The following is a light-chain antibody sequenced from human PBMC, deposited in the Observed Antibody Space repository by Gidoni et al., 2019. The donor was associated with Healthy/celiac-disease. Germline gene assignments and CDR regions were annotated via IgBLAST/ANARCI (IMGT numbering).Light chain of an antibody. Sequence: DIVMTQSPDSLAVSLGERATINCKSSQSVLYSSNNKNYLAWYQQKPGQPSKLLIYWASTRESGVPDRFIGSGSGTDFTLTISSLQAEDVAVYYCQQYYSTPLTFGGXTKVEIK. J-gene: IGKJ4*01. CDR2: WAS. V-gene: IGKV4-1*01. CDR1: QSVLYSSNNKNY. CDR3: QQYYSTPLT.